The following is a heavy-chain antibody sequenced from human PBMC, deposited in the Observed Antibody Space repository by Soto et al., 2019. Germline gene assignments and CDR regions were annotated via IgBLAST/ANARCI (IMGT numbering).Heavy chain of an antibody. D-gene: IGHD3-10*01. V-gene: IGHV1-2*04. CDR1: GYTFTGYY. CDR3: ASAQGSGAPFEY. CDR2: INPNSGGT. Sequence: GASVKVSCKASGYTFTGYYMHCVRQAPGQGLEWMGWINPNSGGTNYAQKFQGWVTMTRDTSISTAYMELSRLRSDDTAVYYCASAQGSGAPFEYWGQGTLVTVSS. J-gene: IGHJ4*02.